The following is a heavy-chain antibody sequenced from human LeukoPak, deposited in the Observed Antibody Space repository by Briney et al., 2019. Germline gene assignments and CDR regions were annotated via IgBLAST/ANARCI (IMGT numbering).Heavy chain of an antibody. CDR3: AKVYYDSSGHPLDY. V-gene: IGHV3-9*01. J-gene: IGHJ4*02. CDR2: ISWNSDSI. D-gene: IGHD3-22*01. CDR1: GFTFDDYA. Sequence: GGSLRLSCAASGFTFDDYAMHWVRQAPGKGLEWVSGISWNSDSIGYADSVKGRFTISRDNAKNSLYMQMNSLRAEDTALYYCAKVYYDSSGHPLDYWGQGTLVTVSS.